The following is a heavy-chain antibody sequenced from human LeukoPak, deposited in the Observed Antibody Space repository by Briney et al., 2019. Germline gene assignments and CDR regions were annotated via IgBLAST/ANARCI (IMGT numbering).Heavy chain of an antibody. Sequence: QPGGSLRLSCAASGFTFSSYSMNWVRQAPGKGLEWVSYITSSSSTIFYADSVKGRFTISRDNAKNSLYLQVNSLRAEDTAVYYCAREVGCSSTSCSDYWGQGTLVTVSS. D-gene: IGHD2-2*01. CDR3: AREVGCSSTSCSDY. CDR1: GFTFSSYS. CDR2: ITSSSSTI. J-gene: IGHJ4*02. V-gene: IGHV3-48*01.